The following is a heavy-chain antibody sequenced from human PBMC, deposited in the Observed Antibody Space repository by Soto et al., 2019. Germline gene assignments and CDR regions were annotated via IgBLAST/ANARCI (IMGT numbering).Heavy chain of an antibody. J-gene: IGHJ3*01. D-gene: IGHD6-6*01. CDR3: ARSPSTSTIGTFDV. CDR2: IYASGHT. Sequence: SETLSLTCTVSGGAISASNWNWMRQTAGKGLEWIGRIYASGHTNYNPSLESRVTMSIDSSKHQFSLKLNSVTAADTAVYYCARSPSTSTIGTFDVWGQGTLVTVSS. CDR1: GGAISASN. V-gene: IGHV4-4*07.